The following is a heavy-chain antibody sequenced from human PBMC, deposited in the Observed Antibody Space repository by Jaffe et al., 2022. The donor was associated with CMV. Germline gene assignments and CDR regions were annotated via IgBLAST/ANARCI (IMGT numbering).Heavy chain of an antibody. V-gene: IGHV4-39*01. Sequence: QLQLQESGPGLVKPSETLSLTCTVSGGSISSSSYYWGWIRQPPGKGLEWIGSIYYSGSTYYNPSLKSRVTISVDTSKNQFSLKLSSVTAADTAVYYCARPPDYGDSSAFDIWGQGTMVTVSS. D-gene: IGHD4-17*01. CDR3: ARPPDYGDSSAFDI. J-gene: IGHJ3*02. CDR1: GGSISSSSYY. CDR2: IYYSGST.